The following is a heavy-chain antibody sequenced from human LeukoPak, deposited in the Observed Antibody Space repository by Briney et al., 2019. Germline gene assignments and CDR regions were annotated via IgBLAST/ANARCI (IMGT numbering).Heavy chain of an antibody. D-gene: IGHD1-26*01. CDR2: ISYDGSNK. Sequence: GGSLRLSCAASGFTFSSYAMHWVRQAPGKGLEWVAVISYDGSNKYYADSVKGRFTISRDNSKNTLYLQMNSLRAEDTAVYYCARLAVGGSYYEAFSDCWGQGTLVTVSS. CDR3: ARLAVGGSYYEAFSDC. J-gene: IGHJ4*02. CDR1: GFTFSSYA. V-gene: IGHV3-30-3*01.